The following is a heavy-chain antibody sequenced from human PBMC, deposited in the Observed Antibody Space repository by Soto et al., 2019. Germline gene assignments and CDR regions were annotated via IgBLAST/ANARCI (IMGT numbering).Heavy chain of an antibody. CDR1: GFTFSGYA. Sequence: GGSLRLSCAASGFTFSGYAMSWVRQAPGKGLEWVSAISGSGSSTYYGDSVKGRFTISRDNSKNTLYLQMNSLRAEDTAVYYCAKDRAIVEALDPWGQGTLVTVSS. V-gene: IGHV3-23*01. CDR3: AKDRAIVEALDP. CDR2: ISGSGSST. J-gene: IGHJ5*02. D-gene: IGHD1-26*01.